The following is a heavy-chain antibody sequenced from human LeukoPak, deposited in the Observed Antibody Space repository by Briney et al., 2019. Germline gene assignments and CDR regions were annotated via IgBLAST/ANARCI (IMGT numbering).Heavy chain of an antibody. CDR2: IYSGGTT. CDR3: AKTTYYDFPGAFDI. Sequence: QPGGSLRLSCAASGFTFDDYGMSWVRQAPGKGLEWVSVIYSGGTTYYADSVKGRFTISRDNSKNTLYLQMNSLRAEDTAVYYCAKTTYYDFPGAFDIWGQGTMVTVSS. J-gene: IGHJ3*02. CDR1: GFTFDDYG. V-gene: IGHV3-23*03. D-gene: IGHD3-3*01.